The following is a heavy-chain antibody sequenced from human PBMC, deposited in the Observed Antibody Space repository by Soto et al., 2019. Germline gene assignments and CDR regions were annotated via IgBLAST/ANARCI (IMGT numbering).Heavy chain of an antibody. J-gene: IGHJ3*01. CDR1: GYTFVNHG. D-gene: IGHD5-12*01. CDR3: ARDQTKWLNEASDF. CDR2: ISPSNGNT. V-gene: IGHV1-18*01. Sequence: QVHLVQSGGEVKKPGASVKVSCKASGYTFVNHGISWVRQAPGQGLEWLGWISPSNGNTNYALKFQGRVTMTTDTSASTAYMELRSLRSDDTAVYYCARDQTKWLNEASDFWGKGTMVTVSS.